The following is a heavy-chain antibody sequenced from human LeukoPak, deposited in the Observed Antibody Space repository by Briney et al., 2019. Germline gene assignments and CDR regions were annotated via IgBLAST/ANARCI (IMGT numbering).Heavy chain of an antibody. CDR3: ARYIVVVPAAMVYFDY. V-gene: IGHV3-7*01. D-gene: IGHD2-2*01. J-gene: IGHJ4*02. CDR2: IKQDGSEK. CDR1: GFTFSSYW. Sequence: PGGSLRLSCAASGFTFSSYWMSWVRQAPGKGLEWVANIKQDGSEKYYVDSVKGRFTISRDNAKNSLYLQMNSLRAEDTAVYYCARYIVVVPAAMVYFDYWGQGTLVTVSS.